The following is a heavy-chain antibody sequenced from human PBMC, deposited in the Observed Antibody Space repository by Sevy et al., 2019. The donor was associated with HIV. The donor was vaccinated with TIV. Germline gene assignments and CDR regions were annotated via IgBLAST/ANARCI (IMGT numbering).Heavy chain of an antibody. CDR2: INTNTGNP. J-gene: IGHJ3*02. V-gene: IGHV7-4-1*02. CDR3: AISTIFGVVSGAFDI. D-gene: IGHD3-3*01. Sequence: ASVNVSCKASGYTFTSYAMNWVRQAPGQGLEWMGWINTNTGNPTYAQGFTGRFVFSLDTSVSTAYLQISSLKAEDTAVYYCAISTIFGVVSGAFDIWGQGTMVTVSS. CDR1: GYTFTSYA.